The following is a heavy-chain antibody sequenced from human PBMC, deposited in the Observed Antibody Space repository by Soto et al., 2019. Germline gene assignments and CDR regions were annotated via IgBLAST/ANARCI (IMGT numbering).Heavy chain of an antibody. CDR1: GFSLSTSGVD. CDR2: IYWDDDK. D-gene: IGHD6-6*01. V-gene: IGHV2-5*02. Sequence: QITLKESGPTLVKPTQTLTLTCTFSGFSLSTSGVDVGWIRQPPGKALEWLALIYWDDDKLYSPSLKSRLTITKDTSKNQVVLTMTNMDPLDTATYYCAHRRPYSNSPEYFFDYWGQGTLVTVSS. J-gene: IGHJ4*02. CDR3: AHRRPYSNSPEYFFDY.